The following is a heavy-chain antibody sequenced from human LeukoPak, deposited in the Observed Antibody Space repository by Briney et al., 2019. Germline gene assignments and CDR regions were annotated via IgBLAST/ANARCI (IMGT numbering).Heavy chain of an antibody. Sequence: GGSLRLSCAASGFTFSSYSMNWVRQAPGKGLEWVSSISSNSSYIYYADSVKGRFTISRDNAKNSLYLQMNSLRAEDTAVYYCASHSGYDIQKRDYWGQGTLVTVSS. V-gene: IGHV3-21*01. J-gene: IGHJ4*02. CDR1: GFTFSSYS. D-gene: IGHD5-12*01. CDR2: ISSNSSYI. CDR3: ASHSGYDIQKRDY.